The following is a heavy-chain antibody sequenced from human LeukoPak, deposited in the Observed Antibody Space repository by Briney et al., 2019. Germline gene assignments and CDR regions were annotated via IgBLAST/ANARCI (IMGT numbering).Heavy chain of an antibody. CDR1: GYSFTSNY. D-gene: IGHD3-22*01. CDR2: IYPRDGST. CDR3: ARGGYYDSSGYWNFDY. V-gene: IGHV1-46*01. Sequence: WASVKVSCKASGYSFTSNYIHWVRQAPGQGLEWMGMIYPRDGSTSYAQKFQGRVTITADESTSTAYMELSSLRSEDTAVYYCARGGYYDSSGYWNFDYWGQGTLVTVSS. J-gene: IGHJ4*02.